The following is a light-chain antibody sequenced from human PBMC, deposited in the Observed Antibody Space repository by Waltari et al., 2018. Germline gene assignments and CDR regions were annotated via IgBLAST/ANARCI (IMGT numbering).Light chain of an antibody. V-gene: IGKV4-1*01. CDR1: QSLLYSSNGQNY. CDR3: QQFHSSPRT. Sequence: DIVMTQSPDSLAMSLGERATINCKSSQSLLYSSNGQNYLAWFQQKPGQPPKLLIYWASIRESGVPDRFSGSGSETDFTLTISSLQAEDVAIYYCQQFHSSPRTFGQGTKVEIK. CDR2: WAS. J-gene: IGKJ1*01.